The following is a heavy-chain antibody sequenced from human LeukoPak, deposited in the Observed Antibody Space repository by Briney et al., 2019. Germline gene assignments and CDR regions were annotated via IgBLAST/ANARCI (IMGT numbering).Heavy chain of an antibody. J-gene: IGHJ5*02. CDR1: GLIVSNHW. CDR3: ASLDTAKQPLANH. D-gene: IGHD5-18*01. V-gene: IGHV3-7*03. Sequence: SGGSLRLSCVASGLIVSNHWISWVRQAPGKGLEWVANIKEDRGREYYMDSVKGRFTISKDSAKNSLYLQMNSLRVEDTAMYYCASLDTAKQPLANHWGQGTLVTVSS. CDR2: IKEDRGRE.